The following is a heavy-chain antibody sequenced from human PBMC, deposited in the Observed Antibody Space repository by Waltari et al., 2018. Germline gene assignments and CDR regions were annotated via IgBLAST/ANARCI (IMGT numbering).Heavy chain of an antibody. CDR1: GFTFSSYA. CDR3: ARAKMGRSARSSSGWYSAGGFDY. D-gene: IGHD6-19*01. J-gene: IGHJ4*02. V-gene: IGHV3-30-3*01. CDR2: ISYDGSNK. Sequence: QVQLVESGGGVVQPGRSLRLSCAASGFTFSSYAMHWVRQAPGKGLEWVAVISYDGSNKYYADSVKGRFTISRDNSKNTLYLQMNSLRAEDTAVYYCARAKMGRSARSSSGWYSAGGFDYWGQGTLVTVSS.